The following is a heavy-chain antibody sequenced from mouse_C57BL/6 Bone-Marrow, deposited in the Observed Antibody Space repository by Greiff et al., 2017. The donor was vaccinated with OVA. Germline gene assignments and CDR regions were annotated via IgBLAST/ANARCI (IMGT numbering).Heavy chain of an antibody. CDR2: INPNYGTT. J-gene: IGHJ4*01. CDR3: ASSNYAMDY. D-gene: IGHD1-1*01. V-gene: IGHV1-39*01. Sequence: EVQLQQSGPELVKPGASVTISCKASGYSFTDYNMNWVKQTNGKSLEWIGVINPNYGTTSYNQKFKGKATLTVDQSSSTAYRQLNRLTSEDSAVYYCASSNYAMDYWGQGTSVTVSS. CDR1: GYSFTDYN.